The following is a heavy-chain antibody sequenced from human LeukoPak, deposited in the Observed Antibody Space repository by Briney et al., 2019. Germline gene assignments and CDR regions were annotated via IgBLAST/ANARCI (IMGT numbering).Heavy chain of an antibody. V-gene: IGHV3-23*01. J-gene: IGHJ4*02. Sequence: GGSLRLSCIASGFTFSSYAMNWVRQAPGKGLEWISAIGSTGGSTFYADSVKGRFTISRDNSRSTLFLQMNSLTAEDTAIYYCAKDPGVVPFHHFDYWGQGTLVTVSS. D-gene: IGHD2/OR15-2a*01. CDR3: AKDPGVVPFHHFDY. CDR1: GFTFSSYA. CDR2: IGSTGGST.